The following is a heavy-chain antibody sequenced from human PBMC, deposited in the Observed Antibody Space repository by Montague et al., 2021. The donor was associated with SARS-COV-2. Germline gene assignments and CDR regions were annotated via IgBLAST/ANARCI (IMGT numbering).Heavy chain of an antibody. J-gene: IGHJ5*01. V-gene: IGHV4-39*01. CDR2: IYYSGST. CDR1: GGSISSSSYY. D-gene: IGHD3-3*01. CDR3: ARQKMGSVTIFGVVMRDSGFDP. Sequence: SETLSLTCTVSGGSISSSSYYWGWTRQPPGKGLEWIGNIYYSGSTYYNPSLKSRVTISVDTSKNQFSLKLSSVTAADTAVYYCARQKMGSVTIFGVVMRDSGFDPWGQGTLVTVSS.